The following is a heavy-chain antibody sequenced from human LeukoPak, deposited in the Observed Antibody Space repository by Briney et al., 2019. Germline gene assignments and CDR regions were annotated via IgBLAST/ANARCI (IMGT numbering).Heavy chain of an antibody. CDR1: GGTFSSYA. CDR3: ARDTGGRPGTLMDV. D-gene: IGHD3/OR15-3a*01. CDR2: IIPILGIT. V-gene: IGHV1-69*04. J-gene: IGHJ6*03. Sequence: GASVKVSCKASGGTFSSYAISWVRQAPGQGLEWMGRIIPILGITNYAQKFQGRVTITADKSTSTAYMELSSLRSEDTAVYYCARDTGGRPGTLMDVWGKGTTVSVSS.